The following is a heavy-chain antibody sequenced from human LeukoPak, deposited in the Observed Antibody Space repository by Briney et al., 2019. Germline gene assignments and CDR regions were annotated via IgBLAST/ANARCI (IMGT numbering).Heavy chain of an antibody. J-gene: IGHJ4*02. V-gene: IGHV3-30*02. CDR1: GFMFSSYW. D-gene: IGHD2-21*02. CDR3: AKDHRAYCGGDCVDFDY. CDR2: IRYDGSNK. Sequence: GGSLRLSCAASGFMFSSYWMSWVRQAPGKGLEWVVFIRYDGSNKYYADSVKGRFTISRDNSKNTLYLQMNSLRAEDTAVYYCAKDHRAYCGGDCVDFDYWGQGTLVTVSS.